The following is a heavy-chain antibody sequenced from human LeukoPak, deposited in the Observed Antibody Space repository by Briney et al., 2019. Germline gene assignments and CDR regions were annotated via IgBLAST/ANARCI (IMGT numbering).Heavy chain of an antibody. V-gene: IGHV1-18*01. Sequence: GASVKVSCTASGYTFTIYGISWVRQAPGQGLEWMGWISAYNGNTNYSQKLQGRVTMTTDTSTSTAYMELRSLRSDDTAVYYCARRNDVLLWFGELFPSDYYYGMDVWGQGTTVTVSS. CDR1: GYTFTIYG. J-gene: IGHJ6*02. CDR3: ARRNDVLLWFGELFPSDYYYGMDV. CDR2: ISAYNGNT. D-gene: IGHD3-10*01.